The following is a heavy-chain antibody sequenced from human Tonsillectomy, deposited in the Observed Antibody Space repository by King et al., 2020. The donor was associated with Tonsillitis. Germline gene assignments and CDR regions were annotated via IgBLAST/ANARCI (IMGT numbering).Heavy chain of an antibody. CDR2: INPNSGGT. V-gene: IGHV1-2*02. CDR3: AREFVMVRGAYPHSPFDY. Sequence: QLVQSGAEVKKPGASVKVSCKASGYTFTGYYMHWVRQAPGQGLEWMGWINPNSGGTNYGQKFQGRVTMTRDTSISTAYMELSRLRSDDTAVYYCAREFVMVRGAYPHSPFDYWGQGTLVTVSS. J-gene: IGHJ4*02. CDR1: GYTFTGYY. D-gene: IGHD3-10*01.